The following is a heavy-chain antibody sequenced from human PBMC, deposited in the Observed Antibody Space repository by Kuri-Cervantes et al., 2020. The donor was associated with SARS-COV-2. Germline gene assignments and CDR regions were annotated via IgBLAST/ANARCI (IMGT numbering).Heavy chain of an antibody. CDR1: GYTFTSCA. CDR2: INAGNGNT. D-gene: IGHD3-22*01. J-gene: IGHJ3*01. CDR3: ARMGTRYYDSSGYYYSG. V-gene: IGHV1-3*01. Sequence: ASVKVSCKASGYTFTSCAMHWVRQAPGQRLEWMGWINAGNGNTKYSQKFQGGVTITRDTSASTAYMELSSLRSEDTAVYYCARMGTRYYDSSGYYYSGWGQGTMVTVSS.